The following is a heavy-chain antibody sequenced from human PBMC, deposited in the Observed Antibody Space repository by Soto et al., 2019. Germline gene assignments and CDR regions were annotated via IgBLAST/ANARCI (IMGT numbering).Heavy chain of an antibody. J-gene: IGHJ5*02. CDR2: ISETGRST. D-gene: IGHD3-10*02. CDR1: LFTFSNYV. Sequence: GGSLRLSCVDSLFTFSNYVMSWVRQAPGKGLEWVSTISETGRSTYYADSVKGRFTISRDNAKNTLYLEMSSLRAEDTAVYYCAKVDQYVSVCLGRFDPWGEVTLVTASS. CDR3: AKVDQYVSVCLGRFDP. V-gene: IGHV3-23*01.